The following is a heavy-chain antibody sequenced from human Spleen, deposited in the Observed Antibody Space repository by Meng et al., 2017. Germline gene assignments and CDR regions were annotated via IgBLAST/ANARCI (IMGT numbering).Heavy chain of an antibody. Sequence: QGQLQQLGGGVLKPAGTLLLTCGISGGSFSNYYLSWIRQPPGKGLEWIGEINHSGSTNYNPSLESRATISVDTSQNNLSLKLSSVTAADSAVYYCARGPTTMAHDFDYWGQGTLVTVSS. D-gene: IGHD4-11*01. V-gene: IGHV4-34*01. CDR1: GGSFSNYY. CDR2: INHSGST. J-gene: IGHJ4*02. CDR3: ARGPTTMAHDFDY.